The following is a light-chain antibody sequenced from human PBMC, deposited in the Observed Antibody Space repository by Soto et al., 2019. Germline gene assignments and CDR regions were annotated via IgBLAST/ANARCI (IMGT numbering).Light chain of an antibody. V-gene: IGKV3-20*01. Sequence: EIVLTQSPGTLSLSPGDRATLSCRASQSVGSGYLAWYQQKPGQAPRLLLYYGSSRAAGIPGRFSSSGSGTDFTLTISRLEPEDFAVYYCHQYESLPTTFGQGTKVEI. J-gene: IGKJ1*01. CDR3: HQYESLPTT. CDR1: QSVGSGY. CDR2: YGS.